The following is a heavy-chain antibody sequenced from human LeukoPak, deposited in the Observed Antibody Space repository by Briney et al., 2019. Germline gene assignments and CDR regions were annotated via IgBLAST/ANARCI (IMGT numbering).Heavy chain of an antibody. CDR3: ARDYGRGRFLEWLQNYYYGMDV. V-gene: IGHV3-30-3*01. Sequence: GGSLRLSCAASGFTFSSDAMHWVRQAPGKGLEWVAVISYDGSNKYYADSVKGRFTISRDNSKNTLYLQMNSLRAEDTAVYYCARDYGRGRFLEWLQNYYYGMDVWGQGTTVTVSS. CDR1: GFTFSSDA. D-gene: IGHD3-3*01. J-gene: IGHJ6*02. CDR2: ISYDGSNK.